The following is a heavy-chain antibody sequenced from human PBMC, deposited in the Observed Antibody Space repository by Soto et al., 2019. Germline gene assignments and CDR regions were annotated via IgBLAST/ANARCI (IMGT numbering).Heavy chain of an antibody. CDR1: GGSISSGDYY. CDR3: ARGGLGYCSGGSCPRDAYYYGMDV. V-gene: IGHV4-30-4*01. J-gene: IGHJ6*02. CDR2: IYYSGST. D-gene: IGHD2-15*01. Sequence: SETLSLTCTVSGGSISSGDYYWSWIRQPPGKGLEWIGYIYYSGSTYYNPSLKSRVTISVDTSKNQFSLKLSSVTAADTAVYYCARGGLGYCSGGSCPRDAYYYGMDVWGQGTTVTVSS.